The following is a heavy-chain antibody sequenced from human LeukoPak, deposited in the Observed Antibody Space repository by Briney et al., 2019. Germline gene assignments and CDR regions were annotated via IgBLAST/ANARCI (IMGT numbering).Heavy chain of an antibody. J-gene: IGHJ4*02. D-gene: IGHD5-12*01. Sequence: GRSLRLSCAASGFTFSSYAMHWVRQAPGKGLEWVAVISYDGSNKYYADSVKGRFTISRDNSKNTLYLQMNSLRAEDTAVYYCASSGIRGVTTILFGLWGQGTLVTVSS. CDR3: ASSGIRGVTTILFGL. CDR2: ISYDGSNK. CDR1: GFTFSSYA. V-gene: IGHV3-30-3*01.